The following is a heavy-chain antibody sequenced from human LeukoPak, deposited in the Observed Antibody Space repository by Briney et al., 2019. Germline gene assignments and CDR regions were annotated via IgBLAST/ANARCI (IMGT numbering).Heavy chain of an antibody. CDR1: GFTFSSYE. D-gene: IGHD5-12*01. J-gene: IGHJ4*02. Sequence: GGSLRLSCAASGFTFSSYEMNWVRQAPGKGLEWVSYISSGGSTIYYADSEKGRFTISRDDAKKSLYLQMNSLRAEDTAVYYCARFRGYSGYSFDYWGQGTLVTVSS. CDR3: ARFRGYSGYSFDY. V-gene: IGHV3-48*03. CDR2: ISSGGSTI.